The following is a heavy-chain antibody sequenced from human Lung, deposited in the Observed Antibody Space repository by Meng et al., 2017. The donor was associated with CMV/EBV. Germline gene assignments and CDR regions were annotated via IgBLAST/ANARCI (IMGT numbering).Heavy chain of an antibody. V-gene: IGHV3-66*02. D-gene: IGHD3-3*01. Sequence: ESLKISCAASGFTVSSNYMSWVRQAPGKGLEWVSVIYSGGSTYYADSVKGRFTISRDSSKNTLYLQMNSLRAEDTAVYYCARETKYYSFWSGYEDYYYYGMDVWGQGXTVTVSS. CDR3: ARETKYYSFWSGYEDYYYYGMDV. J-gene: IGHJ6*02. CDR2: IYSGGST. CDR1: GFTVSSNY.